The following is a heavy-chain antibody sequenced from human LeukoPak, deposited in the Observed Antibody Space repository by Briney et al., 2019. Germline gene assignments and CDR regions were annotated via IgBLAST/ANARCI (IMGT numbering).Heavy chain of an antibody. V-gene: IGHV3-23*01. CDR1: GFTFSSYA. CDR2: ISGNGGSA. Sequence: GGSLRLSCAASGFTFSSYAMSWVRQAPGKGLEWVSAISGNGGSAHYADSVKGRFTISRDNSKNTVYLQMDSLRGEDTAVYYCTKTTTGYSSGQYPGWPADHWGQGALVTVSS. D-gene: IGHD3-22*01. J-gene: IGHJ4*02. CDR3: TKTTTGYSSGQYPGWPADH.